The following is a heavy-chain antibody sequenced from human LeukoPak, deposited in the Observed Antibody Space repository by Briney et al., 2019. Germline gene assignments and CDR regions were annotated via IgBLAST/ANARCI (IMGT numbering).Heavy chain of an antibody. J-gene: IGHJ4*01. V-gene: IGHV3-30-3*01. CDR2: ISLDGNNE. Sequence: YYMXWVRQAPGXGLEWVAVISLDGNNEYYADSVKGRFSPSRDNSMNTLYLQLNSLRTEDTAMYYCARDLSGHWTYDYWGQGTLVTVSS. CDR3: ARDLSGHWTYDY. CDR1: YY. D-gene: IGHD1-1*01.